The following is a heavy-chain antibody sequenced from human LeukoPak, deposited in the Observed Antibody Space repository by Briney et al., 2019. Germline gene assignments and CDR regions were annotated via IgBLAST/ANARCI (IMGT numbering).Heavy chain of an antibody. J-gene: IGHJ4*02. CDR1: GATFRNYA. CDR3: ARANYYGSGSYLFD. V-gene: IGHV1-69*04. D-gene: IGHD3-10*01. Sequence: SVTVSCKASGATFRNYAISWVRQAPGQGLEWMGRIIPILGTTQTAQRFQGRVTVTADKSTSTAYMDLSNLRSEDTAVYYCARANYYGSGSYLFDWGQGSLVTVSS. CDR2: IIPILGTT.